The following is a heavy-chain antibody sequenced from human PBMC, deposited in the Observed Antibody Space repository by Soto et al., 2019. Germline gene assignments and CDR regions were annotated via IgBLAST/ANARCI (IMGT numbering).Heavy chain of an antibody. D-gene: IGHD3-3*01. J-gene: IGHJ6*02. Sequence: GGSLRLSCAASGFTFSSYGMHWVRQAPGKGLEWVAVISYDGSNKYYADSVKGRFTISRGNSKNTLYLQMNSLRAEDTAVYYCAKDRSLDYDFWSGYYTGWGDYGMDVWGQGXTVTVSS. CDR2: ISYDGSNK. V-gene: IGHV3-30*18. CDR1: GFTFSSYG. CDR3: AKDRSLDYDFWSGYYTGWGDYGMDV.